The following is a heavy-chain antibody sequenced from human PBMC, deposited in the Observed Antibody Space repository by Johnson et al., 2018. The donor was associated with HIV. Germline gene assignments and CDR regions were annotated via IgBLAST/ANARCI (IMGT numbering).Heavy chain of an antibody. J-gene: IGHJ3*02. CDR1: GFTFSSYG. CDR2: IRYDGSNK. V-gene: IGHV3-30*02. D-gene: IGHD1-26*01. CDR3: AKDSRRWGAFSDAFDI. Sequence: QEQLVESGGGVVQPGGSLRLSCAASGFTFSSYGMHWVRQAPGKGLEWVAFIRYDGSNKYYADSVKGRFTISRDNSKNTLYLQMNSLRAEDTAVYYCAKDSRRWGAFSDAFDIWGQGTMVTVSS.